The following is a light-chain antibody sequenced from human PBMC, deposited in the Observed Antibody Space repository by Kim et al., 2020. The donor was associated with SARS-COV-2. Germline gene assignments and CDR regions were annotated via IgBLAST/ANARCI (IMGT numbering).Light chain of an antibody. CDR2: AAS. Sequence: DIQMTQSPSSLSASVGDRVTITCRASQSISSYLNWYQQKPGKAPKLLIYAASSLQSGVPSRFSGSGSGTDFTLTISSLQPEDFATYYCHQIYSTPLTFGGGTKVDIK. CDR3: HQIYSTPLT. V-gene: IGKV1-39*01. CDR1: QSISSY. J-gene: IGKJ4*01.